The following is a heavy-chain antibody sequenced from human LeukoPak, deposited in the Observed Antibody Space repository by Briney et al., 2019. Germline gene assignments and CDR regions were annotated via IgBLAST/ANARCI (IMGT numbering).Heavy chain of an antibody. V-gene: IGHV3-21*06. CDR1: GFTSSSYS. CDR2: ISSSSSYI. Sequence: GGSLRLSCAASGFTSSSYSMNWVRQAPGKGLEWVSSISSSSSYIYYADSVKGRFTISRDNAKSSLYLQMNSLRAEDTAVYYCAADPGYYFDYWGQGTLVTVSS. J-gene: IGHJ4*02. CDR3: AADPGYYFDY.